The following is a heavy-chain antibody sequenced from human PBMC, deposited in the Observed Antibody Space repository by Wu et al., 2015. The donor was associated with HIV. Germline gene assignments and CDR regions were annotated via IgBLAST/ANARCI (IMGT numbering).Heavy chain of an antibody. Sequence: QVHLVQSGAEVKKPGSSVKVSCKASGGTLSRYAINWVRQAPGQGLEWMGGIIPIFGTGKYAQKFQGRVTITTDESTSTAYMELRSLRSEDTAVYYCARRATYYYDSSGYYYHGMDVWGQGTTVTVSS. CDR1: GGTLSRYA. CDR2: IIPIFGTG. J-gene: IGHJ6*02. V-gene: IGHV1-69*05. D-gene: IGHD3-22*01. CDR3: ARRATYYYDSSGYYYHGMDV.